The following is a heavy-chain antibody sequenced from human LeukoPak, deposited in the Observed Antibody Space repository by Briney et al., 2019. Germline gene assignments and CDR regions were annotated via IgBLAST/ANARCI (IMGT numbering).Heavy chain of an antibody. CDR3: ARYRVDGLEWLSLDYFDY. Sequence: VASVKVSCKASGGTFSSYAISWVRQAPGQGLELMGGIIPIFGTANYAQKFQGRVTITADESTSTAYMELSSLRSEDTAVYYCARYRVDGLEWLSLDYFDYWGQGTLVTVSS. J-gene: IGHJ4*02. V-gene: IGHV1-69*01. CDR2: IIPIFGTA. CDR1: GGTFSSYA. D-gene: IGHD3-3*01.